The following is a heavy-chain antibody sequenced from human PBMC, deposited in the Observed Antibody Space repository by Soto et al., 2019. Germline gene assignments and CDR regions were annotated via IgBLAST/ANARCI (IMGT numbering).Heavy chain of an antibody. CDR2: IYWDNDR. Sequence: QITLKESGPSLIKPTQTLALTCTFSGFSFNTRGVGVAWIRQPPVKTLEWLAVIYWDNDRRYRPSLTDRLSITKDMSTQQVVLTMTNVDPVATGTYYCAHLVPGPLSFAYWGQGSLVTVSS. D-gene: IGHD6-19*01. J-gene: IGHJ4*02. V-gene: IGHV2-5*02. CDR3: AHLVPGPLSFAY. CDR1: GFSFNTRGVG.